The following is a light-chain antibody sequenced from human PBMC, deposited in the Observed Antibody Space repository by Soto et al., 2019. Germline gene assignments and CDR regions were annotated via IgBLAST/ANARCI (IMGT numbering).Light chain of an antibody. J-gene: IGLJ1*01. CDR1: SSNIGSNY. Sequence: QSVLTQPPSASGTPGQRVTISCSGSSSNIGSNYVYWYQQLPGTAPKLLIYRNNQRPSGVPDRFSGSKSGTSASLAISGLRSEDEADYYCAAWDDSPSYVFGTGTNVTV. V-gene: IGLV1-47*01. CDR2: RNN. CDR3: AAWDDSPSYV.